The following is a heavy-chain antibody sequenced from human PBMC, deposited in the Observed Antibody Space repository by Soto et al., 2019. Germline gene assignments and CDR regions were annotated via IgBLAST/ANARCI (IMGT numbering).Heavy chain of an antibody. V-gene: IGHV4-59*01. J-gene: IGHJ4*02. D-gene: IGHD1-1*01. Sequence: QVQLQESGPGLVKPSETLSLTCTVSGASISSYYWSWIRQPPGKGLEWIGYVYYSGSTNYNPSPKNRVTISVDTSKNQFSLKLSSVTAADTAMYSCARDTTPSLWGQGTLVTVSS. CDR2: VYYSGST. CDR1: GASISSYY. CDR3: ARDTTPSL.